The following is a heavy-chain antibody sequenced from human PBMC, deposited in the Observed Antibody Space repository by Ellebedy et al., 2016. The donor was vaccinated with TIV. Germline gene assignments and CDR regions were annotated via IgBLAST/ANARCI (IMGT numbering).Heavy chain of an antibody. CDR3: ARASTAPFRGFGELLSGFYY. V-gene: IGHV3-48*04. CDR2: ISSSSSTI. CDR1: GFTFSSYS. Sequence: GESLKISXAASGFTFSSYSMNWVRQAPGKGLEWVSYISSSSSTIYYADSVKGRFTISRDNAKNSLYLQMNSLRAEDTAVYYCARASTAPFRGFGELLSGFYYWGQGTLVTVSS. D-gene: IGHD3-10*01. J-gene: IGHJ4*02.